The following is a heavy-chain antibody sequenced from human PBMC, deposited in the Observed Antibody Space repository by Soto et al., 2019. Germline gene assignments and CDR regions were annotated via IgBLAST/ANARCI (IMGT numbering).Heavy chain of an antibody. J-gene: IGHJ6*01. Sequence: EVQLVESGGGLVQPGGSLRLSCAASGFTFSSYWMHWVRQAPGKGLVWVSRINSDGSSTSYADSVKGRFTISRDNAKNTLYLQMNSLRAEDTAVYYCARDQRVYYDFWSGYSSYYYYGMDVW. CDR2: INSDGSST. D-gene: IGHD3-3*01. CDR1: GFTFSSYW. V-gene: IGHV3-74*01. CDR3: ARDQRVYYDFWSGYSSYYYYGMDV.